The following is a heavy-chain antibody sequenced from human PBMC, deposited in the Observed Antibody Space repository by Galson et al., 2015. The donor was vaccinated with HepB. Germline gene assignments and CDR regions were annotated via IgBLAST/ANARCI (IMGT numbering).Heavy chain of an antibody. D-gene: IGHD4-17*01. V-gene: IGHV3-23*01. CDR1: GFTFSSYA. CDR3: AKGAVTYRAYYYYYMDV. J-gene: IGHJ6*03. CDR2: ISGSGGST. Sequence: SLRLSCAASGFTFSSYAMSWVRQAPGKGLEWVSAISGSGGSTYYADPVKGRFTISRDNSKNTLYLQMNSLRAEDTAVYYCAKGAVTYRAYYYYYMDVWGKGTTVTVSS.